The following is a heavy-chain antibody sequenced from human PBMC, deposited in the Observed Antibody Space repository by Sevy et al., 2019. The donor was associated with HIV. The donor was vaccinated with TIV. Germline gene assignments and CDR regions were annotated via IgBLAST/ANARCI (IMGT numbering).Heavy chain of an antibody. V-gene: IGHV3-11*01. D-gene: IGHD3-22*01. J-gene: IGHJ5*02. CDR2: ISSSGSTI. Sequence: GGSLRLSCAASGFTFSDYYMSWTRQAPGKGLEWVSYISSSGSTIYYADSVKGRFTIPRDNAKNSLYLQMNSLRAEDTAVYYCARDLRITIIVVGFDPWGQGTLVTVSS. CDR3: ARDLRITIIVVGFDP. CDR1: GFTFSDYY.